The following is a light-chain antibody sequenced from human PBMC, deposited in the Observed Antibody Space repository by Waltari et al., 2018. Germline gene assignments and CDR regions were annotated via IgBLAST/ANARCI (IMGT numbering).Light chain of an antibody. CDR1: SSNIGSNY. CDR2: DYD. CDR3: ATWDSSLSEVV. J-gene: IGLJ3*02. Sequence: QSVLTQPPSVSAASGQKVTISCSGRSSNIGSNYVSWYQQLPGTAPQLLIYDYDKRPQGMPDRFSASKAGTSVTLGITALQTGDEADYYCATWDSSLSEVVFGGGTRLTVL. V-gene: IGLV1-51*01.